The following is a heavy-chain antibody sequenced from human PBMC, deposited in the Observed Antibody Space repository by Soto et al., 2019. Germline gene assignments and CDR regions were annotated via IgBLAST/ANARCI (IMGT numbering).Heavy chain of an antibody. CDR2: IYHSGST. J-gene: IGHJ4*02. V-gene: IGHV4-30-2*01. CDR3: ARGPPLGF. CDR1: GGSISSGGYS. Sequence: SETLSLTCAVSGGSISSGGYSWSWIRQPPGKGLECIGNIYHSGSTYYHPSLKSRVTISVDRSKNQFSLKLSSVTAADTAVYYCARGPPLGFWGQGTLVTVSS.